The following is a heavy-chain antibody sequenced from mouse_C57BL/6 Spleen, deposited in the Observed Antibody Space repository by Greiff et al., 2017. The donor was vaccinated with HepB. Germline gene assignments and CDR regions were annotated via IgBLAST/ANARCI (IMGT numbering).Heavy chain of an antibody. D-gene: IGHD1-2*01. V-gene: IGHV1-22*01. CDR1: GYTFTDYN. J-gene: IGHJ2*01. CDR2: INPNNGGT. CDR3: ARTALLRFDY. Sequence: EVQLQQSGPELVKPGASVKMSCKASGYTFTDYNMHWVKQSHGKSLEWIGYINPNNGGTSYNQKFKGKATLTVNKSSSTAYMELRSLTSEDSAVYDCARTALLRFDYWGQGTTLTVSS.